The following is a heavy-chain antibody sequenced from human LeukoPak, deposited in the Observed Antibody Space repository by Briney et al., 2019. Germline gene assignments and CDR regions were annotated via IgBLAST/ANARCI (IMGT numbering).Heavy chain of an antibody. V-gene: IGHV1-24*01. Sequence: ASVKVSCKVSGYTLTELSMHWVRQAPGKGLEWMGGFDPEDGETIYAQKFQGRVTMTEDTSTDTAYMELSSLRSEDTAVYYCATAYYSGYDHYYFDYWGQGTLVTVSS. CDR3: ATAYYSGYDHYYFDY. J-gene: IGHJ4*02. CDR2: FDPEDGET. D-gene: IGHD5-12*01. CDR1: GYTLTELS.